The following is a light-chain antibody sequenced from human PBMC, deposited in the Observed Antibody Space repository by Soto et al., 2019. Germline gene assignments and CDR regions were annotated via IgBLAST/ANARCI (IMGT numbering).Light chain of an antibody. J-gene: IGKJ2*01. Sequence: DIQMTQSPSSLSASVGDRITIACRASQSISSYLNWYQQRPGKAPNLLIYAASSLRSGVPSRFSGRGSGTEFTLTISSLTPEDVATYYCQQSYSTSYTFGQGTKLEI. CDR3: QQSYSTSYT. V-gene: IGKV1-39*01. CDR1: QSISSY. CDR2: AAS.